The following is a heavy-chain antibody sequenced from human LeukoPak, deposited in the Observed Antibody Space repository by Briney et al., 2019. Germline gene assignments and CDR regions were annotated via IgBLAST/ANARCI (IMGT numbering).Heavy chain of an antibody. V-gene: IGHV3-30-3*01. D-gene: IGHD2-2*02. CDR2: ISYDGSNK. J-gene: IGHJ4*02. Sequence: PGGSLRLSCAASGFTFSSYAMHWVRQAPGKGLEWVAVISYDGSNKYYADSVKGRFTISRDNSKNTLYLQMNSLRAEDTAVYYCARDYEGSHCSSTSCYTAGVWGQGTLVTVSS. CDR1: GFTFSSYA. CDR3: ARDYEGSHCSSTSCYTAGV.